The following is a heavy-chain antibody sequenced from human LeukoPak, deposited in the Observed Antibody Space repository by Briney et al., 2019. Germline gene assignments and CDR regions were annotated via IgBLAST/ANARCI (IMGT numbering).Heavy chain of an antibody. Sequence: GGSLRLSCAASGLTFDDYGMSWVRQAPGKGLEWVSGINWNGGSTGYADSVKGRFTISRDNAKDSLYLQMNSLRAEDTALYYCARAVFSGSYYTHFDYWGQGTLVTVSS. J-gene: IGHJ4*02. D-gene: IGHD1-26*01. V-gene: IGHV3-20*04. CDR3: ARAVFSGSYYTHFDY. CDR2: INWNGGST. CDR1: GLTFDDYG.